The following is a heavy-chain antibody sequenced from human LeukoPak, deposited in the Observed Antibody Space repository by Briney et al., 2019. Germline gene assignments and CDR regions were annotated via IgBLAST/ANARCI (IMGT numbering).Heavy chain of an antibody. D-gene: IGHD5-18*01. CDR1: GGTFSSYA. CDR3: ARGTAMAGDY. J-gene: IGHJ4*02. CDR2: IIPIFGTA. Sequence: GASVKVSCKASGGTFSSYAISWVRQAPGHGLEWMGGIIPIFGTANYAQKFQGRVTITTDESTSTAYMELSSLRSEDTAVYYCARGTAMAGDYWGQGTLVTVSS. V-gene: IGHV1-69*05.